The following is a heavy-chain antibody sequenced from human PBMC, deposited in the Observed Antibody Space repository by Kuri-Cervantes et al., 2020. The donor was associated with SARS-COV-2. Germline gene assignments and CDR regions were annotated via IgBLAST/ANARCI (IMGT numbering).Heavy chain of an antibody. D-gene: IGHD2-2*01. V-gene: IGHV1-2*04. CDR2: INPNSGGT. CDR3: ARDLLDDLVVKSARRNYYYAMDV. CDR1: GYTLTGYY. J-gene: IGHJ6*02. Sequence: ASVKVSCKASGYTLTGYYIHWVRQAPGQGLEWMGWINPNSGGTNSAQEFQGWVTMTRDTSISTVYMELSRLRSHDTAVYFCARDLLDDLVVKSARRNYYYAMDVWGQGTTVTVSS.